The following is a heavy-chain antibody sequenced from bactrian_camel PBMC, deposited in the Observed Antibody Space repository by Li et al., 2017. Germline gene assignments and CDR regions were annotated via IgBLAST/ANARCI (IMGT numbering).Heavy chain of an antibody. Sequence: VQLVESGGGLVQPGGSLRLSCAASGFTAGSYYMSWVRQAPGKGLEWVSGINSGGGYTLYADSVKGRFTISQDNAKNTLYLQMNSLKPEDTAMYYCAAFKATMGRCADFGYWGQGTQVTVS. V-gene: IGHV3S40*01. D-gene: IGHD4*01. CDR2: INSGGGYT. CDR1: GFTAGSYY. CDR3: AAFKATMGRCADFGY. J-gene: IGHJ6*01.